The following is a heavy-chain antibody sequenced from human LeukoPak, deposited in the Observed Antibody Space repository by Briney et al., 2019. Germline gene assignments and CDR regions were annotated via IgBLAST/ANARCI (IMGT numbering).Heavy chain of an antibody. V-gene: IGHV4-59*01. J-gene: IGHJ4*02. Sequence: SETLSLTCTVSGGSISDYYWSWIRQPPGKGLEWIGYIHYSGTTNCNPSLKSRVTMSVDTSKNQFSLKLNSETAADTAVYYCARHSSGWHLDFWGQGTLVTVSS. D-gene: IGHD6-19*01. CDR2: IHYSGTT. CDR1: GGSISDYY. CDR3: ARHSSGWHLDF.